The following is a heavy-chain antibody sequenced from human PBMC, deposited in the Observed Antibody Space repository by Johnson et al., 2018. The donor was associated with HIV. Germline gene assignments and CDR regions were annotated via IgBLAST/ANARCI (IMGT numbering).Heavy chain of an antibody. CDR3: ARGVGSGWYFEIGDDAFDI. D-gene: IGHD6-19*01. J-gene: IGHJ3*02. V-gene: IGHV3-66*01. CDR2: IYSGGST. Sequence: EVQLVESGGGLVQPGRSLRLSCAASGFTVSSNYMSWVRQAPGKGLEWVSVIYSGGSTYYADSVKGRFTISRDNSKNTLYLQMNSLGAEDTAVDYCARGVGSGWYFEIGDDAFDIWGQGTMVTGSS. CDR1: GFTVSSNY.